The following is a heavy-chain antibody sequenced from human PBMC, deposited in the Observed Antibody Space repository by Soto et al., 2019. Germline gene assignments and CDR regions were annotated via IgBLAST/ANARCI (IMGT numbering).Heavy chain of an antibody. V-gene: IGHV4-31*03. CDR3: ARVTSYDGSVTFYVFDY. J-gene: IGHJ4*02. CDR1: GGSISSGGYY. Sequence: LSLTCTVSGGSISSGGYYLTWIRQHPGKGLEWIGSVYYSGSTYYDLSLRSRVTISVDTSKDQFSLKMRSLTAAETAVYYCARVTSYDGSVTFYVFDYWGQGTRVTVSS. D-gene: IGHD3-10*01. CDR2: VYYSGST.